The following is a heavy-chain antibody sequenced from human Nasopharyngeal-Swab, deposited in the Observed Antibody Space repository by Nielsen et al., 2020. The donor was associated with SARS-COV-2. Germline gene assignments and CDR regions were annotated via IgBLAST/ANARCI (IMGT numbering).Heavy chain of an antibody. J-gene: IGHJ4*02. Sequence: GESLKISCAASGFTFSNAWMSWVRQAPGKGLEWLAVIWYDGSNKYYADSVKGRFTISRDNSKNTVYLQMNSLRTEDTAVYYCAAAPSGDYGGYWGQGTLVTVSS. V-gene: IGHV3-33*08. CDR1: GFTFSNAW. CDR3: AAAPSGDYGGY. CDR2: IWYDGSNK. D-gene: IGHD4-23*01.